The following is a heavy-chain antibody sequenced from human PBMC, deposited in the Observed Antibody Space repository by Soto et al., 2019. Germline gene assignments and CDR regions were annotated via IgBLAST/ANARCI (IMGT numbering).Heavy chain of an antibody. D-gene: IGHD2-2*01. CDR3: ASDMSTT. CDR2: MNPNTGHT. CDR1: GYTFTSHD. J-gene: IGHJ5*02. V-gene: IGHV1-8*01. Sequence: QVQLVQSGAEVKKPGASVKVSCKASGYTFTSHDINWMRQATGQGLEWMGWMNPNTGHTNYAQKFQGSVTMTRDTSISTAYRELTNLRSEDTAIYYCASDMSTTWGQGTLVTVSS.